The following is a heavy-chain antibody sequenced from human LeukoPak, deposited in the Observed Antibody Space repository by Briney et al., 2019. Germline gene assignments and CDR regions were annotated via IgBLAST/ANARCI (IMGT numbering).Heavy chain of an antibody. J-gene: IGHJ3*02. Sequence: ASVKVSCKASGYTFTGYYMHWVRQAPGQGLEWMGWINPNSGGTNYAQKFQGRVTMTRDTSISTAYMELSRLRSDDTAVYYCARDSLIVGHDAFDIWGQGTMVTVSS. CDR3: ARDSLIVGHDAFDI. CDR1: GYTFTGYY. V-gene: IGHV1-2*02. CDR2: INPNSGGT. D-gene: IGHD3-22*01.